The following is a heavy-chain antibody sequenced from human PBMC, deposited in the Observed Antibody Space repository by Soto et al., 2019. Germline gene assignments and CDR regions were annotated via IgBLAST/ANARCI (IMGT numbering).Heavy chain of an antibody. CDR2: ISSSSSYI. V-gene: IGHV3-21*01. Sequence: GGSLRLSCAASGFTFSSYSMNWVRQAPGKGLEWVSSISSSSSYIYYADSVKGRFTISRDNAKNSLYLQMNSLRAEDTAVYYCARQWVRGVIWGPYGMDVWGQGTTVTVSS. CDR3: ARQWVRGVIWGPYGMDV. D-gene: IGHD3-10*01. CDR1: GFTFSSYS. J-gene: IGHJ6*02.